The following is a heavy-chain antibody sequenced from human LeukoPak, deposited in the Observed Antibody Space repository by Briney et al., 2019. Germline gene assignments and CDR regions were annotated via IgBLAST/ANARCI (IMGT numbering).Heavy chain of an antibody. V-gene: IGHV3-30*18. CDR2: ISYDGSNK. CDR3: AKDSTEGYFDY. J-gene: IGHJ4*02. Sequence: GGSLRLSCAASGFTFSSYGMHWVRQAPGKGLEWVAVISYDGSNKYYADSVKGRFTISRDDSKNTLYLQMNSLRAEDTAVYYCAKDSTEGYFDYWGQGTLVTVSS. CDR1: GFTFSSYG.